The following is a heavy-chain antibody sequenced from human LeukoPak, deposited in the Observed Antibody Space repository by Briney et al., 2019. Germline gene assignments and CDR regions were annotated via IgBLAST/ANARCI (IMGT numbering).Heavy chain of an antibody. Sequence: PGGSLRLSCAASGFTFRNFAMKWVRQAPGKGLEWVSDISGGGEHTFYADSVKGRFTLSRDNSKDTLYLQMNTLRPEDTALYYCASGLYSSSYFDSWGQGTLATVSS. D-gene: IGHD6-13*01. J-gene: IGHJ4*02. CDR2: ISGGGEHT. CDR1: GFTFRNFA. V-gene: IGHV3-23*01. CDR3: ASGLYSSSYFDS.